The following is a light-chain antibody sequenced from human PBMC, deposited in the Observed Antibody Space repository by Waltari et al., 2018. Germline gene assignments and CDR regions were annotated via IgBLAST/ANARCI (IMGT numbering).Light chain of an antibody. CDR3: QQYNNWPGS. CDR2: GAS. Sequence: EVAMTQSPATLSVSPGERATLSCRASDNVRDNLAWYQQKPGQAPRLLIHGASTRATGIPARFIGSGSGTEFTLTISSLQSGDIAIYYCQQYNNWPGSFGQGTKVQIK. CDR1: DNVRDN. V-gene: IGKV3-15*01. J-gene: IGKJ1*01.